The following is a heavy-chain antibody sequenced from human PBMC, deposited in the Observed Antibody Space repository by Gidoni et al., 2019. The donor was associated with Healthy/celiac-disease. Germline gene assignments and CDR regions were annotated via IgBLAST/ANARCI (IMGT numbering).Heavy chain of an antibody. V-gene: IGHV1-69*04. J-gene: IGHJ3*02. CDR2: IIPILGIA. CDR3: ARPTRDAFDI. Sequence: QVQLVQSGAEVKKPGSSVKVSCKASGGTFSSYAISWVRQAPGQGLEWMGRIIPILGIANDAQKFQGRVTITADKSTSTAYMELSSLRSEDTAVYYCARPTRDAFDIWGQGTMVTVSS. CDR1: GGTFSSYA.